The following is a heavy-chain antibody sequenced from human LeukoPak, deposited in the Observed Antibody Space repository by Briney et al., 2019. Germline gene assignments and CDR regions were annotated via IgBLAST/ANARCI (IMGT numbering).Heavy chain of an antibody. Sequence: ASVKVSCKASGYTFTGYYMHWVRQAPGQGLEWMGIINPSGGSTSYAQKFQGRVTMTRDMSTSTVYMELSSLRSEDTAVYYCAREAGQQLVHFDYWGQGTLVTVSS. V-gene: IGHV1-46*01. D-gene: IGHD6-13*01. CDR1: GYTFTGYY. J-gene: IGHJ4*02. CDR2: INPSGGST. CDR3: AREAGQQLVHFDY.